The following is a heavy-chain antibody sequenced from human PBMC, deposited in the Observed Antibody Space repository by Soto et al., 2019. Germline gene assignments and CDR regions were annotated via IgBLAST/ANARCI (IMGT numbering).Heavy chain of an antibody. J-gene: IGHJ4*02. CDR1: GGSISSYY. Sequence: SSETLSLTCAVSGGSISSYYWSWIRQPPGKGLEWIGYIYYSGSTNYNPSLKSRVTISVDTSKNQFSLKLSSVTAADTAVYYCARAPRGNYGYPSYFDYWGQGTLVTVSS. D-gene: IGHD3-10*01. V-gene: IGHV4-59*01. CDR2: IYYSGST. CDR3: ARAPRGNYGYPSYFDY.